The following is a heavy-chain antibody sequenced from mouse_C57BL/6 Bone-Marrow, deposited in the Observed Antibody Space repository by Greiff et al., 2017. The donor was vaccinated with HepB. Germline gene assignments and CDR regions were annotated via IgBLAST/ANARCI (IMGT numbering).Heavy chain of an antibody. CDR1: GYTFTSYW. D-gene: IGHD3-2*02. CDR3: ARRSSGYVLAY. J-gene: IGHJ3*01. V-gene: IGHV1-69*01. Sequence: QVQLQQPGAELVMPGASVKLSCKASGYTFTSYWMHWVKQRPGQGLEWIGEIDPSDSYTNYNQKFKGKSTLTVEKSSSTAYMQLSSLTSEDSAVYYCARRSSGYVLAYWGQGTLVTVSA. CDR2: IDPSDSYT.